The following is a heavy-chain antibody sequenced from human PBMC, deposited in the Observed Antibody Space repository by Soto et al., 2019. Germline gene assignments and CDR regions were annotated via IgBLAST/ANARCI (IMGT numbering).Heavy chain of an antibody. V-gene: IGHV1-69*01. CDR2: ITPMFGTP. CDR3: ARDGTLYDSSAYYYLY. CDR1: GGTFSRYT. D-gene: IGHD3-22*01. Sequence: QVQLVQSGAEVKKPGSSVKVSCKASGGTFSRYTITWVRQAPGQGLEWMGGITPMFGTPNYAQKFQGRVTITADESTSTAYMELRSLRSEDTAKYYCARDGTLYDSSAYYYLYWGQGTLVTVSS. J-gene: IGHJ4*01.